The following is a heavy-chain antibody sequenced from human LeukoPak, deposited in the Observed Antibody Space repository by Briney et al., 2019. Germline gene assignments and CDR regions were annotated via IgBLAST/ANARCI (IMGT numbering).Heavy chain of an antibody. CDR2: ISAYNGNT. CDR3: ARGKVVTMVRGVIITYFDY. V-gene: IGHV1-18*01. J-gene: IGHJ4*02. Sequence: ASVKVSCTASGYTFTRYGISWVRQAPGQGLEWMGWISAYNGNTDYAQKLQGRVTMTTDTSTSTVYMELSSLRSEDTAVYYCARGKVVTMVRGVIITYFDYWGQGTLVTVSS. CDR1: GYTFTRYG. D-gene: IGHD3-10*01.